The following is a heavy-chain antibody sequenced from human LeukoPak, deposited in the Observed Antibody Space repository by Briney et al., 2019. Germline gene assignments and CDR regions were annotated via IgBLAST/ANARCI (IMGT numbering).Heavy chain of an antibody. V-gene: IGHV3-7*01. CDR1: EFTFSSYW. CDR2: IKQDGGQI. CDR3: ARDRDSGDYTAAPGDY. Sequence: GGSLRLSCAASEFTFSSYWMSWVRQAPGKGLEWVANIKQDGGQIYYLESVKGRFTVSRDNAKNSPYLQMNSLRAEDTAVYYCARDRDSGDYTAAPGDYWGQGTLVTVSS. J-gene: IGHJ4*02. D-gene: IGHD4-17*01.